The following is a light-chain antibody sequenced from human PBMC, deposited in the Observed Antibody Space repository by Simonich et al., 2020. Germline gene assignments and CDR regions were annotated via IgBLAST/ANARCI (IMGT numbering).Light chain of an antibody. J-gene: IGKJ4*01. Sequence: DVVMTQSPLSLPVTLGQPASISCRSSQSLVHSDGKTYLNWFQPSPGQSPRRLIYKVSNRYAGVPDIFSGSGSGTDFTLKISRVEAEDVGVYYCMQGTHWPLTFGGGTKVEIK. CDR3: MQGTHWPLT. CDR1: QSLVHSDGKTY. CDR2: KVS. V-gene: IGKV2-30*02.